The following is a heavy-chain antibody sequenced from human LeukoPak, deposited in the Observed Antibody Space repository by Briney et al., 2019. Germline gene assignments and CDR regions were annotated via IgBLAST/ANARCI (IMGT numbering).Heavy chain of an antibody. V-gene: IGHV3-30*02. CDR1: GFTFSNNG. J-gene: IGHJ4*02. CDR3: AKARYSGSPALDY. CDR2: MRYDGSHI. Sequence: GGSLRLSCAASGFTFSNNGMHWVRQAPGKGLEWVAFMRYDGSHICYGDPVRGRFTISRDNSKNTLYLQMNSLGLEDTAVYYCAKARYSGSPALDYWGQGTLVTVSS. D-gene: IGHD1-26*01.